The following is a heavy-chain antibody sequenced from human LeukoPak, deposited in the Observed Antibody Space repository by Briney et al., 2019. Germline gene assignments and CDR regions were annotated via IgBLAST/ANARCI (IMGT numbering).Heavy chain of an antibody. CDR1: GFTFSSYS. J-gene: IGHJ6*03. D-gene: IGHD6-6*01. Sequence: PGGSLRLSCAASGFTFSSYSMNWVRQAPGKGLEWVSSISSSSSYIYYADSVKGRFTISRDNSKNTLYLQMNSLRAEDTAVYYCAKEGSSSFYYYSYMDVWGKGTTDTVSS. CDR2: ISSSSSYI. V-gene: IGHV3-21*01. CDR3: AKEGSSSFYYYSYMDV.